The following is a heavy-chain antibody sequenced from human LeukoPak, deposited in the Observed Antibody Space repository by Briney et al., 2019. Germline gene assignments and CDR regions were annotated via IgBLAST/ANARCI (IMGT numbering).Heavy chain of an antibody. V-gene: IGHV4-34*09. CDR2: INHSGST. J-gene: IGHJ5*02. CDR3: ARYCSGGSCYSVPYSRNWFDP. Sequence: PSETLSLTCAVYGGSFSGYYWSWIRQPPGKGLEWIGEINHSGSTNYNPSLKSRVTISVDTSKNQFSLKLSSVTAADTAVYYCARYCSGGSCYSVPYSRNWFDPWGQGTLVTVSS. CDR1: GGSFSGYY. D-gene: IGHD2-15*01.